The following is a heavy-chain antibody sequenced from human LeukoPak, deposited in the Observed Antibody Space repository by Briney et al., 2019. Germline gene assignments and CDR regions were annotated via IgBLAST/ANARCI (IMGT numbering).Heavy chain of an antibody. Sequence: SETLSLTCTVSADSIGSYFWTWIRQPAGKGLEWIGRFHISGDTKYNPSLKSRVTMSMDTSKSQFSLRLNSVTAADSAVYYCARAPDYGGTPFDYWGQGTLVTVSS. CDR3: ARAPDYGGTPFDY. V-gene: IGHV4-4*07. CDR1: ADSIGSYF. J-gene: IGHJ4*02. CDR2: FHISGDT. D-gene: IGHD4-23*01.